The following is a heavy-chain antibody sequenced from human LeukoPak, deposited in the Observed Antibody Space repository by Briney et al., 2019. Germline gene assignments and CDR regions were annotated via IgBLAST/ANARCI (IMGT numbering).Heavy chain of an antibody. CDR2: IIPIFGTA. V-gene: IGHV1-69*05. D-gene: IGHD3-22*01. CDR3: ARGARSITMIVVAYWYFDL. Sequence: EASVKVSCKASGGTFSSYAISWVRQAPGQGLEWMGGIIPIFGTANYAQKFQGRVTITTDESTSTAYMELSSLRSEDTAVYYCARGARSITMIVVAYWYFDLWGRGTLVTVSS. J-gene: IGHJ2*01. CDR1: GGTFSSYA.